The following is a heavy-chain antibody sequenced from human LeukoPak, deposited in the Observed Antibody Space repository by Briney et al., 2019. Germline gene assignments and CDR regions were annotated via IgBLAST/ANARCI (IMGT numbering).Heavy chain of an antibody. D-gene: IGHD1-26*01. J-gene: IGHJ4*02. Sequence: PGGSLRLSCAASGFTFSSYAMSWVRQAPGKGLEWVSAISGSGGSTYYADSVKGRFTISRDNSKNTLYLQMNSLRADDTAVYYCAKDRSSGSCFDYWGQGILVTVSS. CDR1: GFTFSSYA. CDR3: AKDRSSGSCFDY. CDR2: ISGSGGST. V-gene: IGHV3-23*01.